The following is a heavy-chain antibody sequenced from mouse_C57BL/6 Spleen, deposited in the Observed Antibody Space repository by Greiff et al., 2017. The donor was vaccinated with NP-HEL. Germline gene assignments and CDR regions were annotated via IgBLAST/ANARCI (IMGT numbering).Heavy chain of an antibody. V-gene: IGHV1-59*01. CDR2: IDPSDSYT. Sequence: VQLQQPGAELVRPGTSVKLSCKASGYTFTSYWMHWVKQRPGQGLEWIGVIDPSDSYTNYNQKFKGKATLTVDTSSSTAYMQLSSLTSEDSAVYYCASRAASYGAYWGQGTLVTVSA. D-gene: IGHD1-1*01. J-gene: IGHJ3*01. CDR1: GYTFTSYW. CDR3: ASRAASYGAY.